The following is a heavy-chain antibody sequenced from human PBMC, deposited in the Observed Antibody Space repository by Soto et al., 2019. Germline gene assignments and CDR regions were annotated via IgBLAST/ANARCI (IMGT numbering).Heavy chain of an antibody. V-gene: IGHV3-23*01. CDR3: AKRLALPLTFRPLWDAFDI. CDR1: GFTFSSYA. J-gene: IGHJ3*02. D-gene: IGHD5-18*01. Sequence: GGSLRLSCAASGFTFSSYAMSWVRQAPGKGLEWVSAISGSGGSTYYADSVKGRFTISRDSSKNTLYLQMNSLRAEDTAVYYCAKRLALPLTFRPLWDAFDIWGQGTMVTVSS. CDR2: ISGSGGST.